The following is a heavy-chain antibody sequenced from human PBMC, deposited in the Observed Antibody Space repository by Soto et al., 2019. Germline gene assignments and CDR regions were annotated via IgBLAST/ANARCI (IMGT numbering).Heavy chain of an antibody. Sequence: QVQLVQSGAEVKKPGASVKVSCKASGYTFTSYGISWVRQAPGQGLEWMGWISAYNGNTNYAQKLQGRVTMTTDTSTSTAYMDLRSLRSDDTAVYYCATQPFPPPFHYYYYGMDVWGQGTTVTVSS. J-gene: IGHJ6*02. CDR3: ATQPFPPPFHYYYYGMDV. CDR1: GYTFTSYG. D-gene: IGHD2-2*01. V-gene: IGHV1-18*04. CDR2: ISAYNGNT.